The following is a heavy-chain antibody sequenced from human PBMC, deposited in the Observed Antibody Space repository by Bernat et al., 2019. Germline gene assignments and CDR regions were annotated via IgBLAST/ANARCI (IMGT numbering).Heavy chain of an antibody. Sequence: QVQLVQSGAEVKTPGASVKVSCKASGYTFTGYYMHWVRQAPGQGLEWMGWINPNSGGTNYAQKFPGRVTMTRDTSISTAYMELRRLRSDDTAVYYCASSASGDYEGAFDIWGQGTMVTVSS. V-gene: IGHV1-2*02. J-gene: IGHJ3*02. CDR3: ASSASGDYEGAFDI. D-gene: IGHD4-17*01. CDR2: INPNSGGT. CDR1: GYTFTGYY.